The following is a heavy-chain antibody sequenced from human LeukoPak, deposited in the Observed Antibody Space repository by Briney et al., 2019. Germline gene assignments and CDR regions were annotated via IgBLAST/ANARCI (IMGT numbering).Heavy chain of an antibody. CDR3: TRMTRGHDY. J-gene: IGHJ4*02. CDR1: GVSFDDYY. V-gene: IGHV4-34*01. D-gene: IGHD4-11*01. CDR2: INHSGDT. Sequence: SETLSLTCAVSGVSFDDYYWSWVRQTPGKGLEWIGEINHSGDTNDNPSLKSRVTLSIDTSRKQFSLNLRSVTVADAGIYYCTRMTRGHDYWGQGTQVTVSS.